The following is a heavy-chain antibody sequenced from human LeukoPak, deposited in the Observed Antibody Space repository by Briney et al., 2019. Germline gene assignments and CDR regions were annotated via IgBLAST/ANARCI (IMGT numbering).Heavy chain of an antibody. CDR3: ARLASQYYDILTGYPGFDP. Sequence: GESLKISCKGSGYSFTNYWIGWVRQMPGKGLEWMGIIYPGDSDTRYSPSFQGQVTISADKSISTAYLQWSSLKASDTAMYYCARLASQYYDILTGYPGFDPWGQGTLVAVSS. CDR1: GYSFTNYW. J-gene: IGHJ5*02. D-gene: IGHD3-9*01. CDR2: IYPGDSDT. V-gene: IGHV5-51*01.